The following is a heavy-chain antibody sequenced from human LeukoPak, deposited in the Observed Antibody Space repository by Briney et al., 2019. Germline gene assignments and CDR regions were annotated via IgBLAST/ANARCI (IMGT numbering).Heavy chain of an antibody. V-gene: IGHV4-34*01. CDR3: ARVPYDSSGPLPSYFDY. CDR2: INHSGST. CDR1: GGSFSGYY. D-gene: IGHD3-22*01. Sequence: SETLSLTCAVYGGSFSGYYWSWIRQPPGKGLEWIGEINHSGSTNYNPSLKSRVTISVDTSKNQFSLKLSSVTAADTAVYYCARVPYDSSGPLPSYFDYWGQGTLVTVSS. J-gene: IGHJ4*02.